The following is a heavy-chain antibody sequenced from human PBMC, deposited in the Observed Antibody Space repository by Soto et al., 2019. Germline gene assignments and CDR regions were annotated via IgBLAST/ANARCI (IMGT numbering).Heavy chain of an antibody. J-gene: IGHJ4*02. D-gene: IGHD3-16*01. V-gene: IGHV2-26*01. CDR3: ARIRWQNGGDY. CDR1: GFSLSNARMG. CDR2: IFSNDEK. Sequence: QVTLKESGPVLVKPTETLTLTCTVSGFSLSNARMGVSWIRQPPGKALEWLAHIFSNDEKSYGPSLKSRLTIPKDTTKSQVVLTMTTMDPVDTATYYCARIRWQNGGDYWGKGTLGTVSS.